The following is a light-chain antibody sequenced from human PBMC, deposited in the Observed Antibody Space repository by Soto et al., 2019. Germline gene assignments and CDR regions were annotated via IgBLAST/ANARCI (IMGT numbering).Light chain of an antibody. V-gene: IGLV7-46*01. CDR1: TGSVTGGHY. Sequence: QAVVTQEPSLTVSPGGTVTLTCGSNTGSVTGGHYPYWFQQMPGQVPRTLIYDTSNKHSWTPARFSGSLLGGKAALTPSGALPEDEADYYCLLFYGTVRMFGGGTKVTVL. J-gene: IGLJ3*02. CDR3: LLFYGTVRM. CDR2: DTS.